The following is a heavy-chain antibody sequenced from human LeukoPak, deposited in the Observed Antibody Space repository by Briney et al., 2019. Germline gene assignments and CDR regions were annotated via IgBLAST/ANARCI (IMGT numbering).Heavy chain of an antibody. Sequence: SETLSLICTFSGGSIRSGGYYWSWIRQHPGKGLEWIGYIYYSGSTYYNPSLKSRVTISVDTSKNQFSLKLSSVTAADTAVYYCARVHGSAIFGHERWFDYWGQGTLVTVSS. CDR3: ARVHGSAIFGHERWFDY. V-gene: IGHV4-31*03. CDR2: IYYSGST. CDR1: GGSIRSGGYY. D-gene: IGHD3-3*01. J-gene: IGHJ4*02.